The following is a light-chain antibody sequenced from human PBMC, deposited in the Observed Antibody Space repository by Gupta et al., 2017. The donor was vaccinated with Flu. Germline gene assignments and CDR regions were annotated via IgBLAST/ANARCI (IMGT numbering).Light chain of an antibody. CDR2: STN. J-gene: IGLJ3*02. Sequence: QTVVTQEPSFSVSPGGTVTLTCGLSSGSVSTSYYPSWYQQTPGQAPRTLIYSTNTRSSGVPDRFSGSILGNKAALTITGAQAEDESDYYCGLYMGSGWVFGGGTKLTVL. CDR3: GLYMGSGWV. V-gene: IGLV8-61*01. CDR1: SGSVSTSYY.